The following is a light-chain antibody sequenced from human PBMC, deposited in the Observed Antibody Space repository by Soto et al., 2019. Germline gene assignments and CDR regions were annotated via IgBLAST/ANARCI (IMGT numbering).Light chain of an antibody. CDR3: QHYRTS. V-gene: IGKV3-20*01. CDR1: QGVSSRY. Sequence: MVLTQSPCTMSLSPGERATLSCRASQGVSSRYLAWYQQKPGQPPRILIYGASSRATGIPDRFSGSGSGPDFTLTITRREPADFAVYYCQHYRTSFGGGTKVEIK. J-gene: IGKJ4*01. CDR2: GAS.